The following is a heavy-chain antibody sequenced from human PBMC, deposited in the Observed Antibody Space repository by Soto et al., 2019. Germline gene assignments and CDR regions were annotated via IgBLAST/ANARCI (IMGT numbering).Heavy chain of an antibody. J-gene: IGHJ4*02. CDR1: GFSLSTSGVG. D-gene: IGHD6-19*01. V-gene: IGHV2-5*01. CDR2: IYWSDDK. CDR3: SYSSGWGVFDY. Sequence: PTLVNPTQTLTLTCTFSGFSLSTSGVGVGWIRQPPGKALEWLALIYWSDDKRYSPSLKSRLTITKDTSKNQVVLTITNMDPVDTATYYCSYSSGWGVFDYWGQGTLVTVSS.